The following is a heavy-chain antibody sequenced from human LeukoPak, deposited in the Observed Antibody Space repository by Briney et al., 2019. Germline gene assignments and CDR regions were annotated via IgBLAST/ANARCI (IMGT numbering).Heavy chain of an antibody. D-gene: IGHD3-9*01. CDR2: IYYSGST. V-gene: IGHV4-59*12. J-gene: IGHJ6*02. Sequence: KPSETLSLTCTVSGGSISSYYWSWIRQPPGKGLEWIGYIYYSGSTNYNPSLKSRVTISVDTSKNQFSLKLSSVTAADTAVYYCARDFDVYYYYGMDVWGQGTTVTVSS. CDR3: ARDFDVYYYYGMDV. CDR1: GGSISSYY.